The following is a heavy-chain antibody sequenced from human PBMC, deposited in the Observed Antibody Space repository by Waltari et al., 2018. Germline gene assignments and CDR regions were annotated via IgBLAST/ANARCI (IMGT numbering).Heavy chain of an antibody. J-gene: IGHJ6*02. CDR2: INPNSGGT. D-gene: IGHD3-10*01. CDR3: ARDTEITMVQGVIISYYYYYGMDV. CDR1: GYTFTGYY. Sequence: QVQLVQSGAEVKKPGASVKVSCKASGYTFTGYYMHWVRQAPGQGLEWMGRINPNSGGTNYAQKFQGRVTMTRDTSISTAYMELSRLRSDDTAVYYCARDTEITMVQGVIISYYYYYGMDVWGQGTTVTVSS. V-gene: IGHV1-2*06.